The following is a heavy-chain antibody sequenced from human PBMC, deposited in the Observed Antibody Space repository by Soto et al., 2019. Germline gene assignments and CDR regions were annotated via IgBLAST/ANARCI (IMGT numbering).Heavy chain of an antibody. Sequence: ASGRVSCKASGYTFTTYGISWVRQAPGQGLELMGWISGYNGDTNYAQKFQGRVSMTIDTSTTTAYMELRSLTSDDTAVYYCAKNGQPPYYYYSLDVWGQETKVTVSS. J-gene: IGHJ6*02. CDR1: GYTFTTYG. V-gene: IGHV1-18*01. CDR3: AKNGQPPYYYYSLDV. D-gene: IGHD2-8*01. CDR2: ISGYNGDT.